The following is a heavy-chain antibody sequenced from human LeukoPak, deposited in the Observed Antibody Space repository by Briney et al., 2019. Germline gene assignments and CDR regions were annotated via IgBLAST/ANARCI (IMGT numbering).Heavy chain of an antibody. Sequence: GASVKVSCKASGYTFTGYYMHWVRQAPGQGLEWMGWINPNSGGTNYAQKFQGRVTMTRDTSISTAYMELSRLSSDDTAVYYCARDRTTVTTSTLDYWGQGTLVTVSS. CDR3: ARDRTTVTTSTLDY. D-gene: IGHD4-17*01. J-gene: IGHJ4*02. CDR1: GYTFTGYY. V-gene: IGHV1-2*02. CDR2: INPNSGGT.